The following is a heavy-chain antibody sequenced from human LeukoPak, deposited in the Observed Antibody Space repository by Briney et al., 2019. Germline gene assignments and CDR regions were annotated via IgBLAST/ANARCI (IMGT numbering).Heavy chain of an antibody. Sequence: ASVNVSCKASGYTFTGYYMHWVRQAPGQGLEWMGWINPNSGGTNYAQKFQGRVTMTRDTSISTAYMELSRLRSDDTAVYYCAREDTLGYCSSTSCSTWFDPWGQGTLVTVSS. J-gene: IGHJ5*02. CDR3: AREDTLGYCSSTSCSTWFDP. D-gene: IGHD2-2*01. CDR2: INPNSGGT. CDR1: GYTFTGYY. V-gene: IGHV1-2*02.